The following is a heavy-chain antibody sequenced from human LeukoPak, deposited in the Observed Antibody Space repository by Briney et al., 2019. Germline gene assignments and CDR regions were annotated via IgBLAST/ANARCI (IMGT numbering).Heavy chain of an antibody. V-gene: IGHV3-21*01. CDR3: ARIGQTYYYYGMDV. CDR2: ISSSSSYI. Sequence: GGSLRLSCAASGFTFSSYSMNWVRQAPGKGLEWVSSISSSSSYIYYADSVKGRFTISRDNAKNSLYLQMNSLRAEDTAVYYCARIGQTYYYYGMDVWGQGTTVTVSS. CDR1: GFTFSSYS. J-gene: IGHJ6*02.